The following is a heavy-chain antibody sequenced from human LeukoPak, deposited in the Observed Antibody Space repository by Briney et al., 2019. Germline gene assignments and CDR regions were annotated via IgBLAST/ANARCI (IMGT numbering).Heavy chain of an antibody. Sequence: PSETLSLTCAVYGGSFSGYYWSWIRQPPGKGLEWIGSIYYSGSTYYNPSLKSRVTISVDTSKNQFSLKLSSVTAADTAVYYCARHPDYYDSSGYADYWGQGTLVTVSS. V-gene: IGHV4-34*01. CDR1: GGSFSGYY. J-gene: IGHJ4*02. D-gene: IGHD3-22*01. CDR2: IYYSGST. CDR3: ARHPDYYDSSGYADY.